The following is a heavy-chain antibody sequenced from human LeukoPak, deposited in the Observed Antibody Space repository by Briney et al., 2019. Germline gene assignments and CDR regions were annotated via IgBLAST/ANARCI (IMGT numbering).Heavy chain of an antibody. CDR3: AKALIAAAALYYFDY. J-gene: IGHJ4*02. CDR2: ISGSGGST. V-gene: IGHV3-23*01. Sequence: GGSLRLSCAASGFTFSSYAMGWVRQAPGKGLEWVSAISGSGGSTYYADSVKGRFTISRDNSKNTLYLQMNSLRAEDTAVYYCAKALIAAAALYYFDYWGQGTLVTVSS. CDR1: GFTFSSYA. D-gene: IGHD6-13*01.